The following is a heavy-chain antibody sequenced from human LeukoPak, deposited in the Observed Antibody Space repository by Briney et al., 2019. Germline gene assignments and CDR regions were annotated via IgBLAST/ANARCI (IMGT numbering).Heavy chain of an antibody. CDR3: AKDALSGNSIYDPFDI. J-gene: IGHJ3*02. D-gene: IGHD1-7*01. CDR1: GFAFNIHA. V-gene: IGHV3-23*01. Sequence: GGSLRLSCAASGFAFNIHAMSWVRQAPGKGLEWVSTINDPSTTYYADSVKGRFTISRDDSNNTPFLQMNGVRADDTAQYYCAKDALSGNSIYDPFDIWGQGTMVTVSS. CDR2: INDPSTT.